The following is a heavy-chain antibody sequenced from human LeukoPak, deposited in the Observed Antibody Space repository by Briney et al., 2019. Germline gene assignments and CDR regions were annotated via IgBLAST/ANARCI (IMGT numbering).Heavy chain of an antibody. V-gene: IGHV1-46*01. J-gene: IGHJ6*02. D-gene: IGHD6-19*01. CDR3: AREDVVLVDGARSLYYGLDV. Sequence: ASVKLPCKASGYNFINYYIHWVRQAPGQGLEWMGIINPSGGSTGYAQKFQDRVTVTRDTFESTVYMELNSMKSEDTAVYYCAREDVVLVDGARSLYYGLDVWGQGTTVSVS. CDR2: INPSGGST. CDR1: GYNFINYY.